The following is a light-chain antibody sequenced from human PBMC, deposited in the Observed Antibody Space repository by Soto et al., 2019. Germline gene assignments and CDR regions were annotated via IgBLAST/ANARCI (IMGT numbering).Light chain of an antibody. CDR2: DTS. CDR1: TGAVTSGHY. CDR3: LLSYSGARLVV. V-gene: IGLV7-46*01. J-gene: IGLJ2*01. Sequence: QAVVTQDPSLTVSPGGTVTLTCGSSTGAVTSGHYPYWFQQKPGQAPRTLIYDTSNKHSWTPARFSGSLLGGKAALTLSGAQPEDGADYYCLLSYSGARLVVFGGGTKLTVL.